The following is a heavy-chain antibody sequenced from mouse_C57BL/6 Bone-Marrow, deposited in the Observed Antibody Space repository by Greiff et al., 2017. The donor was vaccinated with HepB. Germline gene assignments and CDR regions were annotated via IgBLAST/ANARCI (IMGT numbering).Heavy chain of an antibody. CDR3: ARSWDGAWFAY. Sequence: QVQLQQSGPGLVQPSQSLSITCTVSGFSLTSYGVHWVRQSPGKGLEWLGVIWSGGSTDYNAAFIYRLSISKDNSKSQVFFKMNSLQADDTAIYYCARSWDGAWFAYWGQGTLVTVSA. CDR2: IWSGGST. V-gene: IGHV2-2*01. J-gene: IGHJ3*01. CDR1: GFSLTSYG. D-gene: IGHD1-1*02.